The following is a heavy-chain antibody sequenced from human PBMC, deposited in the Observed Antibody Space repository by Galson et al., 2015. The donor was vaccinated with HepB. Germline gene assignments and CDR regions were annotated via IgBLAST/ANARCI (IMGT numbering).Heavy chain of an antibody. Sequence: SVKVSCKASGYTFTSYGISWVRQAPGQGLEWMGWISAYNGNTNYAQKLQGRVTMTTDTSTSTTYMELRSLRSDDTAVYYCARDSKWIRPDYYYYGMDVWGQGTTVTVSS. D-gene: IGHD5-18*01. CDR1: GYTFTSYG. V-gene: IGHV1-18*04. CDR2: ISAYNGNT. J-gene: IGHJ6*02. CDR3: ARDSKWIRPDYYYYGMDV.